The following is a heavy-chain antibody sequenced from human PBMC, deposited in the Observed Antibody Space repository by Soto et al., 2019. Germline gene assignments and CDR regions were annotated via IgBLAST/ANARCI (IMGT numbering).Heavy chain of an antibody. CDR3: ARSVGYCTNGVCRGYYYGMDV. J-gene: IGHJ6*02. CDR2: ISYDGSNK. V-gene: IGHV3-30-3*01. Sequence: PGGSLRLACAASGFTFSSYAMHWVRQAPGKGLEWVAVISYDGSNKYYADSVKGRFTISRDNSKNTLYLQMNSLRAEDTAVYYCARSVGYCTNGVCRGYYYGMDVWGQGTTVTVSS. D-gene: IGHD2-8*01. CDR1: GFTFSSYA.